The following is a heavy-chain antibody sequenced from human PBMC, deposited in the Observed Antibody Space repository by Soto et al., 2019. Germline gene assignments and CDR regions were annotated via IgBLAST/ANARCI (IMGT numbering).Heavy chain of an antibody. CDR2: IWYDGSNK. CDR1: GFTFSSYG. V-gene: IGHV3-33*01. J-gene: IGHJ6*02. CDR3: ARDGDYGDYKRYYYGMDV. Sequence: PGGSLRLSCAASGFTFSSYGMHWVRQAPGKGLEWVAVIWYDGSNKYYADSVKGRFTISRDNSKNTLYLQMNSLRAEDTAVYYCARDGDYGDYKRYYYGMDVWGQGITVTVSS. D-gene: IGHD4-17*01.